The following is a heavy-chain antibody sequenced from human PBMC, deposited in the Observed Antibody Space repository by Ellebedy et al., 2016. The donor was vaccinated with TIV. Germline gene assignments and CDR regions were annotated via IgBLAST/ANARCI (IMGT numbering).Heavy chain of an antibody. CDR1: GFTFSNYA. J-gene: IGHJ2*01. D-gene: IGHD5-18*01. V-gene: IGHV3-74*01. Sequence: GESLKISCAASGFTFSNYAMSWVRQAPGKGLVWVSRIHSDESRTNYADSVKGRFTISSDNAKKTLYLQMNSLRAEDTAVYYCARGPGYSYVTFYSDVWGRGTLVTVSS. CDR2: IHSDESRT. CDR3: ARGPGYSYVTFYSDV.